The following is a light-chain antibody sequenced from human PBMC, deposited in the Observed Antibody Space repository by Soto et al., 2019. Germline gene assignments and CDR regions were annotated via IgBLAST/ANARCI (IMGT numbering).Light chain of an antibody. J-gene: IGKJ1*01. Sequence: DIQMTQSPSTLSASVGDRVTITCRASQSISTWLAWYQQKPGKAPKLLIYDASCLERGVPSRFSGSGSGTAFTLTIRSLQPDDFSTYYCQQYNGYSRTFGQGTKVDIK. CDR1: QSISTW. CDR2: DAS. CDR3: QQYNGYSRT. V-gene: IGKV1-5*01.